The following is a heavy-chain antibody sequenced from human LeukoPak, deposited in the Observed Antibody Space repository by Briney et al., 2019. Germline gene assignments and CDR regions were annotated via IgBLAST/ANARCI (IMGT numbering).Heavy chain of an antibody. CDR2: INHSGST. J-gene: IGHJ4*02. D-gene: IGHD4-17*01. CDR1: GGSFSDYY. V-gene: IGHV4-34*01. CDR3: ARGHGDSSFDY. Sequence: PSETLSLTCAVYGGSFSDYYWSWIRQPPGKGLEWIGKINHSGSTNYNPSLKSRVTMLVDTSKNQFSLKLSSVTAADTAVYYCARGHGDSSFDYWGQGTLVTVSS.